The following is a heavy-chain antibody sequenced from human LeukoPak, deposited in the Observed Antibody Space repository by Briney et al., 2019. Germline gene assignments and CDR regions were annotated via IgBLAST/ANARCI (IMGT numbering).Heavy chain of an antibody. CDR1: GYTFTGYY. CDR2: INPNSGST. Sequence: ASVKVSCKASGYTFTGYYMHWVRQAPGQGLEWMGRINPNSGSTNYAQKFQGRVTMTRDTSISTAYMELSRLRSDDTAVYYCARDPRYCSGGSCYFYGMDVWGQGTTVTVSS. J-gene: IGHJ6*02. D-gene: IGHD2-15*01. V-gene: IGHV1-2*06. CDR3: ARDPRYCSGGSCYFYGMDV.